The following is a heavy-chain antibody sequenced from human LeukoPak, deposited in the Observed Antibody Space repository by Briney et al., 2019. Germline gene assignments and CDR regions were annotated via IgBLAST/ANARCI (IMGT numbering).Heavy chain of an antibody. CDR1: GGSISSGDYY. D-gene: IGHD3-10*01. V-gene: IGHV4-30-4*01. CDR2: IYYSGST. CDR3: ARGPPYYYGSGSYIPSSFDY. Sequence: SETLSLTCTVSGGSISSGDYYWSWIRQPPGKGLEWIGYIYYSGSTYYNPSLKSRVTISVDTSKNQFSLNLSSVTAADTAVYYCARGPPYYYGSGSYIPSSFDYWGQGTLVTVSS. J-gene: IGHJ4*02.